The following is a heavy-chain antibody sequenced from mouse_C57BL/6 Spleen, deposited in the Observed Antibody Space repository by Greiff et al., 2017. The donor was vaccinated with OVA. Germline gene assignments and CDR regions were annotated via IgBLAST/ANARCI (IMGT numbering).Heavy chain of an antibody. CDR1: GYTFPSYW. Sequence: QVQLQQPGAELVKPGASVKMSCKASGYTFPSYWITWVKQRPGQGLAWIGDIYPGSGSTNYNEKFKSKATLTVDTSSSTAYMPLSSLTSEDSAVYYCARVGYSNYVIDYWGKGTTLTVSS. CDR3: ARVGYSNYVIDY. CDR2: IYPGSGST. D-gene: IGHD2-5*01. J-gene: IGHJ2*01. V-gene: IGHV1-55*01.